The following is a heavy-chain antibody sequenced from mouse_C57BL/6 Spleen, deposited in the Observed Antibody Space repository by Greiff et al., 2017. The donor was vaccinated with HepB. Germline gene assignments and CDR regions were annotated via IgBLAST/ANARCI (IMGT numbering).Heavy chain of an antibody. D-gene: IGHD3-3*01. Sequence: VQLQQSGAELVKPGASVKISCKASGYAFSSYWMNWVKQRPGKGLEWIGQIYPGDGDTNYNGKFKGKATLTADKSSSTAYLQRSSLTSEDSAVDLCARRDCEEGYDMDYWGQGTSVTVAS. J-gene: IGHJ4*01. V-gene: IGHV1-80*01. CDR1: GYAFSSYW. CDR2: IYPGDGDT. CDR3: ARRDCEEGYDMDY.